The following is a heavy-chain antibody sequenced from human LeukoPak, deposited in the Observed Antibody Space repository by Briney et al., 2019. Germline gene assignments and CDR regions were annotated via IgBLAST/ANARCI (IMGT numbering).Heavy chain of an antibody. CDR1: DGSISSYY. CDR2: INHSGST. J-gene: IGHJ6*03. V-gene: IGHV4-34*01. Sequence: SETLSLTCTVSDGSISSYYWSWIRQPPGKGLEWTEEINHSGSTNYNPSLKSRATISVDTSKNQFSLKLSSVTAADTAVYYCARLAAAGLYYYYYMDVWGKGTTVTVSS. D-gene: IGHD6-13*01. CDR3: ARLAAAGLYYYYYMDV.